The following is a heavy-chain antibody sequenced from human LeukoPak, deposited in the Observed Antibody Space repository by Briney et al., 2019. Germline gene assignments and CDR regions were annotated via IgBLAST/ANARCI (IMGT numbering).Heavy chain of an antibody. CDR2: ISGSGDST. Sequence: GGSLRLSCAASGFTFTTYAMSWVRQAPGKGLEWVSVISGSGDSTYYADSVKGRFTISRDISKNTLYLQMKSLRAGDTAVYYCAKDKTYDDFWSGHDAFDIWGQGTMVTVSS. CDR3: AKDKTYDDFWSGHDAFDI. J-gene: IGHJ3*02. V-gene: IGHV3-23*01. D-gene: IGHD3-3*01. CDR1: GFTFTTYA.